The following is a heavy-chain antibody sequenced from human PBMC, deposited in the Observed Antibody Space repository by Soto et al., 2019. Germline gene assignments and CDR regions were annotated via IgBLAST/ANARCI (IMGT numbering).Heavy chain of an antibody. CDR1: GGSISSSNYF. CDR2: MYYSGST. J-gene: IGHJ6*02. V-gene: IGHV4-39*07. D-gene: IGHD6-19*01. Sequence: SETLSLTCTVSGGSISSSNYFWGWIRQPPGKGLEWIGSMYYSGSTYYNPSLKSRVTISVDTSKNQFSLKLSSVTAADTAVYYCAGVPYSSGWPGWFYYYGMDVWGQGTTVTVSS. CDR3: AGVPYSSGWPGWFYYYGMDV.